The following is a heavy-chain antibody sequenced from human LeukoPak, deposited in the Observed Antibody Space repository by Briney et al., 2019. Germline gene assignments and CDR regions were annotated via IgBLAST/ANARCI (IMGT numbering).Heavy chain of an antibody. D-gene: IGHD1-26*01. CDR3: ASGSYPRGYYFDY. CDR2: IYPGDSDT. J-gene: IGHJ4*02. V-gene: IGHV5-51*01. Sequence: GESLKISCKGSGYSFTSYWIGWVRQMPGKGLEWMGIIYPGDSDTRYSPSFQGQVTISADKSISTAYLQWSSLKALDTAMYYCASGSYPRGYYFDYWGQGTLVTVSS. CDR1: GYSFTSYW.